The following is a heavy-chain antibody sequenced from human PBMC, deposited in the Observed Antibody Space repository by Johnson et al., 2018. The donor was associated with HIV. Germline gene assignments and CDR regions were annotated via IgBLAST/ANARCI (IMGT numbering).Heavy chain of an antibody. CDR3: ARVALYSGSYPDAFDI. J-gene: IGHJ3*02. Sequence: AYPASVKGRFTISRDDSKNTAYVQMNSLRTEDTAVYYCARVALYSGSYPDAFDIWGQGTMVTVSS. D-gene: IGHD1-26*01. V-gene: IGHV3-73*01.